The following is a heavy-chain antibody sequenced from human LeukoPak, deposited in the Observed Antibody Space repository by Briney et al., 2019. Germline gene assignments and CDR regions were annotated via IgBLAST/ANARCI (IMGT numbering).Heavy chain of an antibody. CDR3: AKDQQYYYDSTHYYFDY. Sequence: GGSLRLSCGASGFSFSDYGMHWVRQAPGKGLEWVAFIRHDGNKKYLPDSMKGRFSVSRDNSKNTLYLQMNSLRAEDTAVYYCAKDQQYYYDSTHYYFDYWGQGTLVTVSS. CDR1: GFSFSDYG. J-gene: IGHJ4*02. CDR2: IRHDGNKK. V-gene: IGHV3-30*02. D-gene: IGHD3-22*01.